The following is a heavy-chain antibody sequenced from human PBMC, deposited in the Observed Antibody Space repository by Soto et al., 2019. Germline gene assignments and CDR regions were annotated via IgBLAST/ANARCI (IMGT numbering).Heavy chain of an antibody. D-gene: IGHD3-10*01. V-gene: IGHV3-30*03. CDR3: VGGQYYFDY. CDR1: GFPFTTYG. Sequence: QVQLVECGGGVVQPGRSLRLSCAASGFPFTTYGMHWVREGPGKGLEWVAVISYDGSNTYYADSVKGRFTISRDNSKNTLYLQMNSLRPEDTALYYCVGGQYYFDYRGQGTLVTVSS. CDR2: ISYDGSNT. J-gene: IGHJ4*02.